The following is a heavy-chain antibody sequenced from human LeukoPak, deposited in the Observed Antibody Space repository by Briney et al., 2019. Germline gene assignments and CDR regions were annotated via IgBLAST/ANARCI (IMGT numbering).Heavy chain of an antibody. V-gene: IGHV3-23*01. J-gene: IGHJ4*02. Sequence: GGSLRLSCAVSGFTFSNYAMSWVRQAPGKGLEWVSLISASGSSTYYADSVKGRFTISRDNFENILFLQMNSLRADDTAVYYCAKKHDSPLFDNWGQGTLVTVSS. CDR1: GFTFSNYA. D-gene: IGHD3-22*01. CDR3: AKKHDSPLFDN. CDR2: ISASGSST.